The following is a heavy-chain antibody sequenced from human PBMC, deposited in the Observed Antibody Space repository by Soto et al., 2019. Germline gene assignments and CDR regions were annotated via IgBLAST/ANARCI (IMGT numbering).Heavy chain of an antibody. CDR3: ARDLNSSGWYGVSLYFDY. J-gene: IGHJ4*02. CDR1: GFTFSSYA. D-gene: IGHD6-19*01. Sequence: GGSLRLSCAASGFTFSSYAMHWVRQAPGKGLEWVAVISYDGSNKYYADSVKGRFTISRDNSKNTLYLQMNSLRAEDTAVYYCARDLNSSGWYGVSLYFDYWGQGTLVTVSS. V-gene: IGHV3-30-3*01. CDR2: ISYDGSNK.